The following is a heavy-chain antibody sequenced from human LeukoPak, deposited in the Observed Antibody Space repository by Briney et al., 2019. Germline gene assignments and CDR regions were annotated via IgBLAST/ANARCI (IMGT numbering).Heavy chain of an antibody. J-gene: IGHJ1*01. CDR1: GGSFSGYY. CDR3: ARTRGYSGYDLQH. V-gene: IGHV4-59*01. D-gene: IGHD5-12*01. Sequence: SETLSLTCAVYGGSFSGYYWSWIRQPPGKALEWIGYIYNSGNTNYNPSLKSRVTISVDTSKNQFSLKVSSVTAADTAVYYCARTRGYSGYDLQHWGQGTLVTVSS. CDR2: IYNSGNT.